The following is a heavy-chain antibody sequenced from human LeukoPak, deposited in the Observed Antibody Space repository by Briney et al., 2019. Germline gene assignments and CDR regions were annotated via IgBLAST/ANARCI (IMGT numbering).Heavy chain of an antibody. V-gene: IGHV1-2*02. CDR2: INPNSGGT. CDR3: ARRSSGGDTAFDI. J-gene: IGHJ3*02. D-gene: IGHD1-26*01. CDR1: GYIFTGYY. Sequence: ASVKVSCKASGYIFTGYYMHWVRQAPGQGLEWMGWINPNSGGTNYAQKFQGRVTMTRDTSISTAYMELSRLRSDDTAVYYCARRSSGGDTAFDIWGQGTMVTVSS.